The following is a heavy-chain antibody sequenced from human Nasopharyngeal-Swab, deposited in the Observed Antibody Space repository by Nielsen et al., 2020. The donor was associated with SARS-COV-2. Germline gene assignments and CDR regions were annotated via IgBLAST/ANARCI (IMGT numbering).Heavy chain of an antibody. D-gene: IGHD4-17*01. CDR2: INPNSGGT. CDR3: ASDMLRNTVTPFDY. V-gene: IGHV1-2*06. J-gene: IGHJ4*02. Sequence: ASSQVFCKASGYTFTGYYMHSVRQPPGQGLEWMGRINPNSGGTNYAQKFQGRVTMTRDTSISTAYMELSRLRSDDTAVYYCASDMLRNTVTPFDYWGQGTLVTVSS. CDR1: GYTFTGYY.